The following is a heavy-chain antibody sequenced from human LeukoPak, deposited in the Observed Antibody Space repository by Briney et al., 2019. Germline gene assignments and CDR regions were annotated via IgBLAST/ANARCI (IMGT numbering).Heavy chain of an antibody. J-gene: IGHJ4*02. V-gene: IGHV3-23*01. CDR1: GFTFSSSA. CDR2: ISNNGGYT. Sequence: GGSLRLSCAASGFTFSSSAMSWVRQAPGKGLEWVSAISNNGGYTYYADSVQGRFTISRDNSKNTPYLQMNSLRAEDTAVYYCAKGISSSWYDYWGQGTLVTVSS. CDR3: AKGISSSWYDY. D-gene: IGHD6-13*01.